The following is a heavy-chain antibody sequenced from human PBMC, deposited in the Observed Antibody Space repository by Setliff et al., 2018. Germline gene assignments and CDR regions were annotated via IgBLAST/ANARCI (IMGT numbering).Heavy chain of an antibody. D-gene: IGHD6-13*01. V-gene: IGHV4-34*01. CDR2: INHSGST. Sequence: GSLRLSCAASGITFRTYSLNWVRQAPGKGLEWIGEINHSGSTYYNPSLKSRVSISVDTSKNQFSLKLSSVTAADTAVYYCARETTYSSSWYGWFDPWGQGTLVTVSS. CDR3: ARETTYSSSWYGWFDP. CDR1: GITFRTYS. J-gene: IGHJ5*02.